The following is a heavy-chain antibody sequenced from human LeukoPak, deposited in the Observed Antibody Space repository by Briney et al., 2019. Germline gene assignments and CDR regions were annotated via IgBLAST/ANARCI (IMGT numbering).Heavy chain of an antibody. CDR1: GFTFSSYE. CDR2: ISSSGTTI. Sequence: GSLRLSCAASGFTFSSYEMNWVRQAPGKGLEWVSYISSSGTTIYYTHSVKGRFTISKDTAKNSLHLQMDSLRAEDTAVYYWARDRTSPSASVRAFDIWGQGTWVTVSS. J-gene: IGHJ3*02. CDR3: ARDRTSPSASVRAFDI. D-gene: IGHD3-10*01. V-gene: IGHV3-48*03.